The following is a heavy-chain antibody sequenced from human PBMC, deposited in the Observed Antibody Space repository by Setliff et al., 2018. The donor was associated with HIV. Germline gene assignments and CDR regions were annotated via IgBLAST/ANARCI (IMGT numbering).Heavy chain of an antibody. Sequence: GASVKVSCKASGGSFSSFGINWVRQAPGQGLEWMGGVIPMYITVNYAQKFQGRVTMTRNTSISTAYMELSSLRSEDTAVYYCATSVATFDSVDYWGQGTLVTVSS. CDR1: GGSFSSFG. V-gene: IGHV1-69*05. CDR2: VIPMYITV. CDR3: ATSVATFDSVDY. J-gene: IGHJ4*02. D-gene: IGHD1-26*01.